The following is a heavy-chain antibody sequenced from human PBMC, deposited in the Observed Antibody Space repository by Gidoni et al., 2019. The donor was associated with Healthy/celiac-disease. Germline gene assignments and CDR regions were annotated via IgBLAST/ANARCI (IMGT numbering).Heavy chain of an antibody. CDR2: IIPIFVTA. V-gene: IGHV1-69*01. CDR1: GGTFSSYA. J-gene: IGHJ6*02. Sequence: QVQLVQSGAEVTKPGSSVKVSCKASGGTFSSYAIGWVRPAPGQGLEWMGGIIPIFVTANYAQKFQGRVTITADESTSTAYMELSSLRSEDTAVYYCAHSSSGYYYYGMDVWGQGTTVTVSS. D-gene: IGHD6-19*01. CDR3: AHSSSGYYYYGMDV.